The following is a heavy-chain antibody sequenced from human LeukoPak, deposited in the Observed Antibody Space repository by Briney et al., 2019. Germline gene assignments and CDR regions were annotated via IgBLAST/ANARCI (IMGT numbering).Heavy chain of an antibody. J-gene: IGHJ4*02. Sequence: PSETLSLTYTVSNYSISSGYYWGWIRPPPGKGLEWIGSIDHSGSTYYNPPLKSRVTISVDTSKNQFSLKLTSVTAADTAVYYCARGGKWLYYFDYWGQGTLVTVSS. V-gene: IGHV4-38-2*02. CDR2: IDHSGST. D-gene: IGHD6-19*01. CDR1: NYSISSGYY. CDR3: ARGGKWLYYFDY.